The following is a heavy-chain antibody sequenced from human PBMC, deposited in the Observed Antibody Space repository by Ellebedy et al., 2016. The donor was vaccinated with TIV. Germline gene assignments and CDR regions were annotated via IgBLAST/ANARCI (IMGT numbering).Heavy chain of an antibody. CDR2: FYSSGST. V-gene: IGHV4-61*01. CDR3: SGAYGRATPKY. D-gene: IGHD3-10*01. CDR1: GVSVNSANYY. Sequence: MPSETLSLTCTVSGVSVNSANYYWTWIRQPPGKGLEWIGYFYSSGSTDYKPSLKSRVTISVETSKNQFSLKLSSVTAADTAVYFCSGAYGRATPKYWGQGTLVTVS. J-gene: IGHJ4*02.